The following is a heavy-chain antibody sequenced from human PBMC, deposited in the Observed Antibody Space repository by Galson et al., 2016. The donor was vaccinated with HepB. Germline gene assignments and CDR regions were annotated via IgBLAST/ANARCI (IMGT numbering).Heavy chain of an antibody. CDR3: ARLSSTYFDY. CDR2: IDPDDSYS. V-gene: IGHV5-10-1*01. Sequence: QSGAEVKKPGESLRVSCKGSGYNFTSYWINWVRQEPGKGLEWVGRIDPDDSYSNYNPSIQGHVTISADKSTTTAYLQWSSLKAPDTAMYYCARLSSTYFDYWGQGTLVTVSS. J-gene: IGHJ4*02. CDR1: GYNFTSYW.